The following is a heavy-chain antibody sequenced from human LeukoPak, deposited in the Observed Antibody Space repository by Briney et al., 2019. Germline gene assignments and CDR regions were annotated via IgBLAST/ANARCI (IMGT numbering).Heavy chain of an antibody. V-gene: IGHV3-23*01. CDR1: GFTFSSYA. J-gene: IGHJ4*02. D-gene: IGHD3-3*01. CDR2: ISGSGGST. CDR3: AKAAGKEYYDFWSGYFDY. Sequence: GGSPRLSCAASGFTFSSYAMSWVRQAPGKGLEWVSAISGSGGSTYYADSVKGRFTISRDNSKNTLYLQMNSLRAEDTAVYYCAKAAGKEYYDFWSGYFDYWGQGTLVTVSS.